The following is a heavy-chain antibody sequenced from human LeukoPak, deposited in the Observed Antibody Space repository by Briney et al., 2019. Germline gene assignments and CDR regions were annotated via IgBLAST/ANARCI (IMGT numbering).Heavy chain of an antibody. CDR2: IYSGGST. D-gene: IGHD3-22*01. J-gene: IGHJ4*02. CDR3: AREPQYYYDSSGYSTT. V-gene: IGHV3-66*02. Sequence: PGGSLRLSCAASGFTVSSNYMSWVGQAPGKGLEWVSVIYSGGSTYYADSVKGRFTISRDNSKNTLYLQMNSLRAEDTAVYYCAREPQYYYDSSGYSTTWGQGTQVTVSS. CDR1: GFTVSSNY.